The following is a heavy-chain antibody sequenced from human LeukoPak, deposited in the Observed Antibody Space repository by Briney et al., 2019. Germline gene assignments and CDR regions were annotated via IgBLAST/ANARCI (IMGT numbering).Heavy chain of an antibody. CDR3: AKRHCTNGVCYTYYYYGMDV. D-gene: IGHD2-8*01. CDR2: ISGSGGST. V-gene: IGHV3-23*01. CDR1: GFTFSSYA. Sequence: GGSLRLSCAASGFTFSSYAMSWVRQAPGKGLEWVSAISGSGGSTYYADSVKGRFTISRDNSKNTLYLQMNSLRAEDTAVYYCAKRHCTNGVCYTYYYYGMDVWGQGTTVTVSS. J-gene: IGHJ6*02.